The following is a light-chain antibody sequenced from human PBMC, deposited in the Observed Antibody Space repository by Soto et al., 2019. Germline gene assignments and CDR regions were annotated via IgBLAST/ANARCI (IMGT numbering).Light chain of an antibody. CDR3: QQYTGPPTT. V-gene: IGKV3-11*01. J-gene: IGKJ5*01. CDR2: DAS. Sequence: EIVLTQSPATLSLSPGERATLSCRASQSVSSCSAWYQQKPGQAPRLLIYDASNGATGIPARFSGSGSGTDFTLTISILEPEDFAVYFCQQYTGPPTTFGQGTRLEIK. CDR1: QSVSSC.